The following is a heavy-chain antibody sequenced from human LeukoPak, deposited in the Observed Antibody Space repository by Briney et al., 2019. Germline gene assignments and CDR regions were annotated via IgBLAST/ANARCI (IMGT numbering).Heavy chain of an antibody. D-gene: IGHD4-17*01. CDR1: ADSFSSHY. CDR3: ARDLVTVTKGFDI. V-gene: IGHV4-59*11. CDR2: ISDTGST. Sequence: SETLSLTCAVSADSFSSHYWTWIRQPPGKGLEWIGYISDTGSTNYNPSLKGRVTVSIDTSKNQFSLKLISVTAADTAVYYCARDLVTVTKGFDIWGQGTMVSVSS. J-gene: IGHJ3*02.